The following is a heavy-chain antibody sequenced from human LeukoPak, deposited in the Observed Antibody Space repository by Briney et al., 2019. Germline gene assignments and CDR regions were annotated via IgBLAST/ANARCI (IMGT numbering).Heavy chain of an antibody. J-gene: IGHJ6*02. V-gene: IGHV4-34*01. Sequence: SETLSLTCAVYGGSFSGDYWSWIRQPPGKGLEWIGEINQSGSTNYNPSLKSRVTISVDTSKNQFSLKLSSVTAADTVVYYCASCVTSPSCYYYGMDVWGQGTTVTVSS. CDR1: GGSFSGDY. CDR2: INQSGST. CDR3: ASCVTSPSCYYYGMDV.